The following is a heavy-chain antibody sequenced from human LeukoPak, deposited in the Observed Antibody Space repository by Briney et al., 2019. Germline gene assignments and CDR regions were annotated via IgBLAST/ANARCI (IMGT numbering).Heavy chain of an antibody. CDR3: ARPIVGDYYYMDV. CDR1: GGSISSGSYY. D-gene: IGHD2-15*01. V-gene: IGHV4-39*07. Sequence: SQTLSLTCTVSGGSISSGSYYWGWIRQPPGKGLEWIGGIYHSGSTYYNPSLKSRVTISVDTSKNQFSLKLSSVTAADTAVYYCARPIVGDYYYMDVWGKGTTVTVS. J-gene: IGHJ6*03. CDR2: IYHSGST.